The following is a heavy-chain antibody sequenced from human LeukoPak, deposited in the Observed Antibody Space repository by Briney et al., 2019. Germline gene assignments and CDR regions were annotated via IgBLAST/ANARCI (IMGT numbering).Heavy chain of an antibody. J-gene: IGHJ6*02. V-gene: IGHV3-23*01. CDR3: AKGLRNYYYYGMDV. CDR2: ISGSGGST. D-gene: IGHD4-17*01. CDR1: GFTFSSYA. Sequence: GGSLRLSCAASGFTFSSYAMHWVRQAPGKGLEWVSAISGSGGSTYYADSVKGRFTISRDNSKNTLYLQMNSLRAEDTAVYYCAKGLRNYYYYGMDVWGQGTTVTVSS.